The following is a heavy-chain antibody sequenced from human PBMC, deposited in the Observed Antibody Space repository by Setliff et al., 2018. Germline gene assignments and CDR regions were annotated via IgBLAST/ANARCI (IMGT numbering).Heavy chain of an antibody. V-gene: IGHV3-11*04. D-gene: IGHD3-10*01. CDR3: ARDGVFYAMDF. J-gene: IGHJ6*02. CDR2: ISGDGNTV. Sequence: LSLTCAVYGDSFSDYYWSWIRQSPGKGLEWLSKISGDGNTVYYADSVRGRFTISRDNAKNSLYLQMNSLRAEDSAVYYCARDGVFYAMDFWGQGTTVTVSS. CDR1: GDSFSDYY.